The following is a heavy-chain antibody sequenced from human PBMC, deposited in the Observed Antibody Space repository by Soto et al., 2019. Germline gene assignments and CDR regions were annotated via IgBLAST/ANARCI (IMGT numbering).Heavy chain of an antibody. V-gene: IGHV5-51*01. CDR1: GYSFTIYW. J-gene: IGHJ4*02. CDR3: ARARVGANAATFYFHY. Sequence: ESLKISCKASGYSFTIYWIGWVRQMPGKGLEWMGIIYPGDSDTRYSPSFQGQVTMSADKSITTAYLQWSSLKASDTGIYYCARARVGANAATFYFHYLGQGILVTVS. CDR2: IYPGDSDT. D-gene: IGHD1-26*01.